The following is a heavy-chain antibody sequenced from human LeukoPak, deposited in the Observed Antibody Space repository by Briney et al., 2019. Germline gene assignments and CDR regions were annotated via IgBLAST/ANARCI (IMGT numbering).Heavy chain of an antibody. D-gene: IGHD6-13*01. V-gene: IGHV3-30*04. Sequence: PGGSLRLSCAASGFTFSSFPMHWVRQAPGKGLEWVAVISYDGSNKYYADSVKGRFTISRDNSKNTLYLQMNSLRAEDTAVYYCAKGVAAAGRRPDYWGQGTLVTVSS. CDR3: AKGVAAAGRRPDY. CDR1: GFTFSSFP. J-gene: IGHJ4*02. CDR2: ISYDGSNK.